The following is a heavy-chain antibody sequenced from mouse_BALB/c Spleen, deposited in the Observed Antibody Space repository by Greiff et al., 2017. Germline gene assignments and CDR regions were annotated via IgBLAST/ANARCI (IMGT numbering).Heavy chain of an antibody. CDR3: TPIYGNYLAMDY. Sequence: EVKLVESGGGLVQPGGSMKLSCVASGFTFSNYWMNWVRQSPEKGLEWVAEIRLKSNNYATHYAESVKGRFTISRDDSKSSVYLQMNNLRAEDTGIYYCTPIYGNYLAMDYWGQGTSVTVSS. J-gene: IGHJ4*01. D-gene: IGHD2-1*01. CDR1: GFTFSNYW. V-gene: IGHV6-6*02. CDR2: IRLKSNNYAT.